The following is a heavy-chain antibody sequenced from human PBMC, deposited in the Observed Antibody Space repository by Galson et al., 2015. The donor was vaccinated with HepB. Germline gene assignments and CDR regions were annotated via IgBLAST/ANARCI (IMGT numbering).Heavy chain of an antibody. Sequence: SLRLSCAASGFFFSSYALRWVRQAPGRGLEWVSTLSGSGGTTYYVDSVKGRFTISRDNSKNTLYLQMNSLRAEDTAIYFCAKPIPSSYYGDSTEAPYFDSWGQGTLVTVSS. J-gene: IGHJ4*02. V-gene: IGHV3-23*01. D-gene: IGHD4-17*01. CDR1: GFFFSSYA. CDR3: AKPIPSSYYGDSTEAPYFDS. CDR2: LSGSGGTT.